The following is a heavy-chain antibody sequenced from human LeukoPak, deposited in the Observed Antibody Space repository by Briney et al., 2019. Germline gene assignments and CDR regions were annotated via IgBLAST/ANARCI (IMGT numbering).Heavy chain of an antibody. J-gene: IGHJ4*02. CDR1: GFTFSSYA. CDR2: ISFSGTTT. CDR3: ARDPTELQLLSYYFDY. D-gene: IGHD2-2*01. V-gene: IGHV3-23*01. Sequence: GGSLRLSCAASGFTFSSYAMHWVRQAPGKGLEWVSGISFSGTTTYYADSVKGRFTVSRDNSKNTLYLQMDGLRAEDTAVYYCARDPTELQLLSYYFDYWGQGTLVAVSS.